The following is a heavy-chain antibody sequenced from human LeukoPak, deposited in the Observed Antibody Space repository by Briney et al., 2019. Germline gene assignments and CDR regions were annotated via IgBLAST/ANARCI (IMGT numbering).Heavy chain of an antibody. Sequence: PGGSLRLSCAASGFTFSSYNMNWVRQAPGKGLEWVSSISSSSSYISYADSVKGRFTISRDNSKNTLYLQMNSLRAEDTAVYYCAKRPSPYYGMDVWGQGTTVTVSS. V-gene: IGHV3-21*04. CDR2: ISSSSSYI. CDR1: GFTFSSYN. CDR3: AKRPSPYYGMDV. J-gene: IGHJ6*02.